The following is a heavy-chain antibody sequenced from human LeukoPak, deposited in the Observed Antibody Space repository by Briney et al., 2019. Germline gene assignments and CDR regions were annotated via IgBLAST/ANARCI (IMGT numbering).Heavy chain of an antibody. D-gene: IGHD6-19*01. Sequence: GGSLRLSCAASGFTFSSYSMNWVRQAPGKGLEWVSSISSSSSYIYYADSVKGRFTISRDNAKNSLYLQMNSLRAEDTAVYYCARDKQWLVQGLLPYFDYWGQGTLVTVSS. CDR2: ISSSSSYI. CDR3: ARDKQWLVQGLLPYFDY. J-gene: IGHJ4*02. CDR1: GFTFSSYS. V-gene: IGHV3-21*01.